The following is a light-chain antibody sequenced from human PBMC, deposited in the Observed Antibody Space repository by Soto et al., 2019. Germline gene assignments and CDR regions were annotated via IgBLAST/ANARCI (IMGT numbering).Light chain of an antibody. CDR3: QQYGGSPWT. CDR2: AAS. CDR1: QSVSSN. J-gene: IGKJ1*01. Sequence: TQYTDTLSVSPGGSATLSCRASQSVSSNLAWYQQKPGQAPRLLIYAASSRAAGFPDRFSGSGSETDFTLTISRLEPEDFAVYYCQQYGGSPWTFGQGTMVDIK. V-gene: IGKV3-20*01.